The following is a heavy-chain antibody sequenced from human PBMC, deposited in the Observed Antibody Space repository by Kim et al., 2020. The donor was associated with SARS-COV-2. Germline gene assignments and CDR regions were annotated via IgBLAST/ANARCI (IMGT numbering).Heavy chain of an antibody. J-gene: IGHJ4*02. Sequence: SVKVSCKASGGTFSSYAISWVRQAPGQGLEWMGGIIPIFGTANYAQKFQGRVTITADESTSTAYMELSSLRSEDTAVYYCARSIDYDSSGYYYRFYYFDYWGQGTLVTVSS. CDR1: GGTFSSYA. V-gene: IGHV1-69*13. CDR3: ARSIDYDSSGYYYRFYYFDY. CDR2: IIPIFGTA. D-gene: IGHD3-22*01.